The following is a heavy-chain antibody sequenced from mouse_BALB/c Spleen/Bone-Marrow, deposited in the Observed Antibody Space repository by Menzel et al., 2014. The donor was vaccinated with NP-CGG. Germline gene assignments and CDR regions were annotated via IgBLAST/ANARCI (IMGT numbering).Heavy chain of an antibody. CDR3: ARYWDAY. Sequence: VQLQQSGAELAKPGASVKMSCKVSDYTFTSYWIHWVKQRPGQGLEWIGYIDPRTAYTKYSQKFKDKATLTADKSSSTAYMQLSSLTSEDSAVYYCARYWDAYWGQGTLVTVSA. V-gene: IGHV1-7*01. J-gene: IGHJ3*01. D-gene: IGHD4-1*01. CDR1: DYTFTSYW. CDR2: IDPRTAYT.